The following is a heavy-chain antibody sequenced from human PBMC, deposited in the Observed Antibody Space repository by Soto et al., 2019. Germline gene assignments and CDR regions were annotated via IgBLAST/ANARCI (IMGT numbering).Heavy chain of an antibody. CDR2: IYYSGST. Sequence: SETLSLTCTVSGGSVSSGSDYWSWIRQPPGKGLEWIGYIYYSGSTNYNPSLKSRVTISVDTSKNQFSLKLSSVTAADTAVYYCARESFHVDQAFDYWGQGTLVTVSS. CDR3: ARESFHVDQAFDY. V-gene: IGHV4-61*01. CDR1: GGSVSSGSDY. D-gene: IGHD1-26*01. J-gene: IGHJ4*02.